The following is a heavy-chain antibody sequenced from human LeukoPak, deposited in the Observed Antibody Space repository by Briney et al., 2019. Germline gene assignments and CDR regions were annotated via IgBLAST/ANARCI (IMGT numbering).Heavy chain of an antibody. CDR1: GGSISSYY. D-gene: IGHD3-22*01. CDR3: AGGPITMIVSGDYAFDI. J-gene: IGHJ3*02. V-gene: IGHV4-59*01. CDR2: IYYSGST. Sequence: SETLSLTCAVSGGSISSYYWSWIRQPPGKGLEWIGYIYYSGSTNYNPSLKSRVTISVDTSKNQFSLKLTSVTAADTAVYYCAGGPITMIVSGDYAFDIWGQGTMVTVSS.